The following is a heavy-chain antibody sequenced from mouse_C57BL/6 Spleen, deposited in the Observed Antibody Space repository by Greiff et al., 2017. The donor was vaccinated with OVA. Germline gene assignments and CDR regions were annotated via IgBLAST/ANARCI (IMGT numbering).Heavy chain of an antibody. CDR1: GFSLTSHG. D-gene: IGHD2-5*01. J-gene: IGHJ3*01. Sequence: VKLVESGPGLVQPSQSLSITCTVSGFSLTSHGVHWVRQSPGKGLEWLGVIWSGGSTDYNAAFISRLSISKDNSKSQVFFKMNSLQADDTAIYYCARNWEDSNFAYWGQGTLVTVSA. CDR3: ARNWEDSNFAY. CDR2: IWSGGST. V-gene: IGHV2-2*01.